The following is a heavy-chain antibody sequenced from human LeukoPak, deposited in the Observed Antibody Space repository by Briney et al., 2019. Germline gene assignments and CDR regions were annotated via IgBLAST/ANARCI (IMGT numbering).Heavy chain of an antibody. D-gene: IGHD6-13*01. CDR1: GGSFSGYY. Sequence: PSETLSLTCTVYGGSFSGYYWSWIRQPPGKGLEWIGEINHSGSTNYNPSLKSRGTISVDTSKNQFSLKLSSVTAADTAVYYCARGLRSWYFDYWGQGTLVTVSS. J-gene: IGHJ4*02. V-gene: IGHV4-34*01. CDR2: INHSGST. CDR3: ARGLRSWYFDY.